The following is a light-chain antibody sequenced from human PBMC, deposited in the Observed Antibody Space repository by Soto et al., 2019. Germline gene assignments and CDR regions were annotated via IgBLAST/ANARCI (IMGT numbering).Light chain of an antibody. J-gene: IGKJ2*01. V-gene: IGKV1-39*01. CDR2: GAS. CDR1: QSISSN. Sequence: DIQMTQSPYSLSASVGDRVTITCRASQSISSNLNWYQQKPGKAPKLLIYGASSLQSGVPSRFSGSGSGTEFTLIISNLQPEDFATYYCQQSYSTPRTFGQGTKLEIK. CDR3: QQSYSTPRT.